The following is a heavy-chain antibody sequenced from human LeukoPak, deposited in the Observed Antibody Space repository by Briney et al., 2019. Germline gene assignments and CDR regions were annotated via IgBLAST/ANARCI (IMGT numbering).Heavy chain of an antibody. V-gene: IGHV1-69*05. CDR1: GGTFSSYA. Sequence: SVKVSCKASGGTFSSYAISWVRQAPGQGLEWMGGIIPIFGTANYAQKFQGRVTITTDESTSTAYMELSSLRSEDTAVYYCARDLSSSWYGGLFYYWGQGTLVTVSS. CDR2: IIPIFGTA. J-gene: IGHJ4*02. CDR3: ARDLSSSWYGGLFYY. D-gene: IGHD6-13*01.